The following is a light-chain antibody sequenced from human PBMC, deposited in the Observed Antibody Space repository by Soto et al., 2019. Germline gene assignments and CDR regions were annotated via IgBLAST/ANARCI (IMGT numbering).Light chain of an antibody. V-gene: IGKV3D-15*01. Sequence: EIVLTQSPVTLSLSPGEIATLSCRASQGVLSNLAWYQQKPGQAPRLLIYGASTRASAIPARFSGRGSGTDFTLTISRLQSEDFAVYFCHKYHNWPRKFGQGTKVDI. CDR3: HKYHNWPRK. CDR1: QGVLSN. CDR2: GAS. J-gene: IGKJ1*01.